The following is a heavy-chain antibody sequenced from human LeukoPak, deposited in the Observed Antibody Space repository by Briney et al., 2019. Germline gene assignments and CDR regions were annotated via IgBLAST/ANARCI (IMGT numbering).Heavy chain of an antibody. Sequence: ASVKVSCKASGYTFTSYYMHWVRQAPGQGLEWMGIINPSGGATSYAQKFQGRVTMTRDTSTSTVYMELSSLRSEDTAVYYCARDGSPHVSMTVVTSPDYWGQGTLVTVSS. CDR2: INPSGGAT. CDR1: GYTFTSYY. J-gene: IGHJ4*02. CDR3: ARDGSPHVSMTVVTSPDY. V-gene: IGHV1-46*01. D-gene: IGHD3-22*01.